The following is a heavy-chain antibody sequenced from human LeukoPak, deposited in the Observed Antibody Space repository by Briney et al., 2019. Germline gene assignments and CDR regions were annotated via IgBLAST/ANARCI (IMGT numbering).Heavy chain of an antibody. Sequence: GGSLRLSCAASGFTFSSYSMNWVRQAPGKGLEWVSYISSSSSTIYYADSVKGRFTISRDNAKNSLYLQMNSLRDEDTAVYYCARDAVGYDFRSGYWIDYWGQGILVTVSS. CDR2: ISSSSSTI. J-gene: IGHJ4*02. V-gene: IGHV3-48*02. D-gene: IGHD3-3*01. CDR1: GFTFSSYS. CDR3: ARDAVGYDFRSGYWIDY.